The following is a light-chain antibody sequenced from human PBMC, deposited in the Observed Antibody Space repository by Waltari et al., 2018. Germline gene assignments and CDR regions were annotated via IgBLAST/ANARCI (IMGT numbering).Light chain of an antibody. CDR1: QTVLDTSNNKND. J-gene: IGKJ3*01. Sequence: DIVMTQSPDSLAVSLGERATINCKSSQTVLDTSNNKNDLAWYQQKSGQPPKVLVYWASTRESGVPDRFSGSGSGTDFTLTIDNLQADDVAIYYCQQYYTVPVSFGPGTTVDLK. CDR2: WAS. V-gene: IGKV4-1*01. CDR3: QQYYTVPVS.